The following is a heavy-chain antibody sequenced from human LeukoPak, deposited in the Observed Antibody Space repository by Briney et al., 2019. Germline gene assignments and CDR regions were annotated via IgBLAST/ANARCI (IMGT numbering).Heavy chain of an antibody. CDR2: IKPDGSED. CDR3: TRGDSASKIDY. Sequence: GGSLRLSCAGSEFTFSSYWMSWVRQAPGKGLEWVAYIKPDGSEDYYVDSVKGRFTISRDNAESSLYLQMNSLRVEDTAVCYCTRGDSASKIDYWGQGTLVTVSS. CDR1: EFTFSSYW. J-gene: IGHJ4*02. V-gene: IGHV3-7*01. D-gene: IGHD3-22*01.